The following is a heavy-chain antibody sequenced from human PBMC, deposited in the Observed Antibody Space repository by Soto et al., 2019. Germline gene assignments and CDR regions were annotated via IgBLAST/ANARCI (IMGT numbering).Heavy chain of an antibody. CDR2: IDPKIGET. V-gene: IGHV1-46*01. J-gene: IGHJ5*02. Sequence: QVQLVQSGAEVKEPGASVKVSCKASGYTFTAFWIHWVRQAPGQGPEWVARIDPKIGETKYARVLEGRITVTSQASTSTVYMEISSLRSDDTAFYFCVRDRPHAWFDPWGQGTLVTVSS. CDR1: GYTFTAFW. CDR3: VRDRPHAWFDP.